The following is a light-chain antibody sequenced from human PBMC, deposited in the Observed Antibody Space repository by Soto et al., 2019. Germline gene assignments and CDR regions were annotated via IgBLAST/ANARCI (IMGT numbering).Light chain of an antibody. CDR3: QQYNSYPST. Sequence: DIQMTQSPSTVSASVGDGVTITCRASQSISTWLAWYQQKPGKAPKLLIYDAYTLESGVPSGFSGSGSGTEFTLTISSLQRDDFSTYYCQQYNSYPSTFGQGTKLEIK. J-gene: IGKJ2*01. CDR1: QSISTW. CDR2: DAY. V-gene: IGKV1-5*01.